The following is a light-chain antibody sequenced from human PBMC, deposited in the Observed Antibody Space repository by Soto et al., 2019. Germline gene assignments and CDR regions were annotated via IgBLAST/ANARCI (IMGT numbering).Light chain of an antibody. J-gene: IGKJ4*01. Sequence: EIVLTQSPASLSVSPGERVTLSCRASQSVGRNLAWYHQQPGQAPRLLIYDASSRATGVPARFSGSGSGTEFTLTISRLQSEDFAVYYCQQYCSGPPLTFGGGTKVDIK. CDR3: QQYCSGPPLT. CDR2: DAS. V-gene: IGKV3-15*01. CDR1: QSVGRN.